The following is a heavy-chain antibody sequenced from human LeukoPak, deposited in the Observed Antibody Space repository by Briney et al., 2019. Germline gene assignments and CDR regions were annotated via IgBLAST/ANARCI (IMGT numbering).Heavy chain of an antibody. J-gene: IGHJ4*02. D-gene: IGHD3-10*01. CDR2: FDPEDGET. CDR3: ATDLNYYGSGSYYDY. CDR1: GYTLTELS. V-gene: IGHV1-24*01. Sequence: ASVKVSCKVSGYTLTELSMHWVRQAPGKGLEWMGGFDPEDGETIYAQKFQGRVTMTEDTSTDTAYMELSSLRSEDTAVYYCATDLNYYGSGSYYDYWDQGTLVTVSS.